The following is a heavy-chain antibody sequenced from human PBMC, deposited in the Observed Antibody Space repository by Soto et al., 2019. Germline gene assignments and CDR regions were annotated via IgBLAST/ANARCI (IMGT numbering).Heavy chain of an antibody. CDR1: GGSISRGGYS. D-gene: IGHD2-21*02. Sequence: SSETLSLTCAVSGGSISRGGYSWSWIRQPPGKGLEWIGYIYPSGSTYYNPSLKTRVTVSVDRSKNQFSLKLSSVTAADTAVYYCARALVTHNWFDPWGQGTLVTVS. CDR2: IYPSGST. CDR3: ARALVTHNWFDP. V-gene: IGHV4-30-2*01. J-gene: IGHJ5*02.